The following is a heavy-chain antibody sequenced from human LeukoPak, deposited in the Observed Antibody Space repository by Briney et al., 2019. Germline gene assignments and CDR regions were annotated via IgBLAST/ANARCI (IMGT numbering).Heavy chain of an antibody. D-gene: IGHD3-3*02. Sequence: SETLSLTCAVYGGSFSGYYWSWIRQPPGKGLEWIGEINHSGSTNYNPSLKSRVTISVDTSKNQFSLKLSSVTAADTAVYYCARGVSSYYYYGMDVWGQGTTVTVSS. J-gene: IGHJ6*02. CDR3: ARGVSSYYYYGMDV. V-gene: IGHV4-34*01. CDR2: INHSGST. CDR1: GGSFSGYY.